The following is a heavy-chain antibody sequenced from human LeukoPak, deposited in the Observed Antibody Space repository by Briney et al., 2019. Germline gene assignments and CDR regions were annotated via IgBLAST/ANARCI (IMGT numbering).Heavy chain of an antibody. D-gene: IGHD2-8*01. CDR1: GYSFTSYW. CDR3: ARKTYCTTSRCYYGMDV. Sequence: GESLKISCEASGYSFTSYWIAWVRQMPGKGLEWMGIIYPGDFTTRYSPSFQGQVTISADRSTNTAYLQWNSLTASDTATYYCARKTYCTTSRCYYGMDVWGGGTTVTVTS. J-gene: IGHJ6*04. CDR2: IYPGDFTT. V-gene: IGHV5-51*01.